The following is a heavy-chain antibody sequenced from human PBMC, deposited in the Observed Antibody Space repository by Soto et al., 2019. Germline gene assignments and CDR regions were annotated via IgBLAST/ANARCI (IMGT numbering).Heavy chain of an antibody. D-gene: IGHD5-12*01. Sequence: SETLSLNCTVSGGSITSYYWSWIRQPPGKGLEWIGYIYYSGSTNYNPSLKSRVSLSVDTSKNQFSLKVYSVTAADTAVYYCARDRDGYNYFDYWGQGTLVTVSS. V-gene: IGHV4-59*01. CDR1: GGSITSYY. J-gene: IGHJ4*02. CDR2: IYYSGST. CDR3: ARDRDGYNYFDY.